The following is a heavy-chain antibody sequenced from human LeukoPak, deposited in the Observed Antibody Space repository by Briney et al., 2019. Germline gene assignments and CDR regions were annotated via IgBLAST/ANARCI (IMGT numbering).Heavy chain of an antibody. J-gene: IGHJ4*02. D-gene: IGHD3-22*01. V-gene: IGHV1-24*01. Sequence: ASVKVSCKASGYTFTGYYMHWVRQAPGQGLEWMGGFDPEDGETIYAQKFQGRVTMTEDTSTDTAYMELSSLRSEDTAVYYCATVTYYYDSSGYYPLDYWGQGTLVTVSS. CDR3: ATVTYYYDSSGYYPLDY. CDR2: FDPEDGET. CDR1: GYTFTGYY.